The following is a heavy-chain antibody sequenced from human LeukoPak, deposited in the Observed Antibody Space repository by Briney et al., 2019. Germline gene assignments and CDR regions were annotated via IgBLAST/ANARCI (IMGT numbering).Heavy chain of an antibody. J-gene: IGHJ6*02. CDR1: GFSVSDNW. D-gene: IGHD2-15*01. V-gene: IGHV3-7*01. CDR3: ARDLYSTSRTDV. Sequence: GGSLRLSCAASGFSVSDNWMSWVRQAPGKGLEWVANIKKDGSEKYYVESVKGRFTISRDNAKNSLYLQMNSLRAEDTAVYYCARDLYSTSRTDVWGQGTTVTVSS. CDR2: IKKDGSEK.